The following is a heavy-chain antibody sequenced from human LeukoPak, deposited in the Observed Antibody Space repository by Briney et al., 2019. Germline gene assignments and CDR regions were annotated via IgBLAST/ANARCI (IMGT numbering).Heavy chain of an antibody. Sequence: GGSLRLSCAASGFTFSRYWMRWVRQAPGKGLEGVANIKNDGSEEYYVDSVKGRFSISRDNAKSSLYLQMNSLRVEDTAVYYCALLAVASDFDYWGQGALVTVSS. J-gene: IGHJ4*02. CDR2: IKNDGSEE. CDR3: ALLAVASDFDY. V-gene: IGHV3-7*01. CDR1: GFTFSRYW. D-gene: IGHD6-19*01.